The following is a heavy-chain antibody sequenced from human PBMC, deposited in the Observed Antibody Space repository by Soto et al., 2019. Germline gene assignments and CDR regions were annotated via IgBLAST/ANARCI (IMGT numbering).Heavy chain of an antibody. Sequence: QVQLVESGGGAVQPGRSLRLSCAASGFTFSSYGMHWVRQAPGKGLEWVAVIWYDGSNKYYADSVKGRFTISRDNSKNTLYLQMNSLRAEDTAVYYCARSIPLYKDAFDIWGQGTMVTVSS. CDR1: GFTFSSYG. V-gene: IGHV3-33*01. CDR2: IWYDGSNK. J-gene: IGHJ3*02. D-gene: IGHD1-1*01. CDR3: ARSIPLYKDAFDI.